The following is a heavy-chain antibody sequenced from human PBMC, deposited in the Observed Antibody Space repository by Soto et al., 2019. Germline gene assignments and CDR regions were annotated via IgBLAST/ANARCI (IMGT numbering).Heavy chain of an antibody. D-gene: IGHD1-26*01. Sequence: SETLSLTCTVSGGSISSGGYYWSWIRQHPGKGLEWIGYIYYSGSTYYNPSLKSRVTISVDMSKNQFSLKLSSVTAADTAVYYCARSAPIASWDFDYWGQGTPVTVSS. CDR3: ARSAPIASWDFDY. CDR2: IYYSGST. V-gene: IGHV4-31*03. J-gene: IGHJ4*02. CDR1: GGSISSGGYY.